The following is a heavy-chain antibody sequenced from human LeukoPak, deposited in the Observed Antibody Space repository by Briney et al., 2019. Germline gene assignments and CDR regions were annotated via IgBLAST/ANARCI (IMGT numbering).Heavy chain of an antibody. CDR2: IYYSGST. CDR1: GDSISDDY. V-gene: IGHV4-59*08. Sequence: SETLSLTCTVSGDSISDDYWSWIRQPPGKGLEWIGYIYYSGSTNYNPSLKSRATISVDTSKKQFSLKLTSVTAADTAVYYCAKQSMVRTVGNYYGMDVWGQGTTVTVSS. D-gene: IGHD4/OR15-4a*01. CDR3: AKQSMVRTVGNYYGMDV. J-gene: IGHJ6*02.